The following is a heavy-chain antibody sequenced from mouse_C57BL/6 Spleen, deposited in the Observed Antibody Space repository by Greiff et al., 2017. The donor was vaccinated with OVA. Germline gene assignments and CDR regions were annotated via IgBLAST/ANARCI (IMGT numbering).Heavy chain of an antibody. CDR3: ARRLPEYYAMDY. CDR1: GYSFTDYN. Sequence: VQLQQSGPELVKPGASVKISCKASGYSFTDYNMNWVKQSNGKSLEWIGDINPNNGGTSYNQKFKGKATLTVDKSSSTAYMELRSLTSEDSAVYYCARRLPEYYAMDYWGQGTSVTVSS. CDR2: INPNNGGT. V-gene: IGHV1-18*01. J-gene: IGHJ4*01.